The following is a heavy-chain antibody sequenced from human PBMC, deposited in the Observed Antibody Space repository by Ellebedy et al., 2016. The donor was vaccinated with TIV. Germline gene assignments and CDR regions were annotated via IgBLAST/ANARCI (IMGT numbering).Heavy chain of an antibody. Sequence: AASVKVSCKASGYTFTGYHMHWVRQAPGQGLEWMGWINSNSGVTDYPQNFQGRVTMTRDTSTSTVYMELTRLRSDDTAVYYCAKVGTIVGARRAFDVWGQGTVVTVSS. CDR2: INSNSGVT. CDR1: GYTFTGYH. CDR3: AKVGTIVGARRAFDV. J-gene: IGHJ3*01. V-gene: IGHV1-2*02. D-gene: IGHD1-26*01.